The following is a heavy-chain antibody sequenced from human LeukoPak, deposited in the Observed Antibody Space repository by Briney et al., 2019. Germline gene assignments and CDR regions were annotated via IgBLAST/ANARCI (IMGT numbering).Heavy chain of an antibody. CDR3: AREMKAAVAGEY. CDR2: ISYDGSNK. Sequence: PGGSLRLSCAASGFTFSSYAMHWVRQAPGKGLEWVAVISYDGSNKYYADSVKGRFTISRDNSKNTLYLQMNSLRAEDTAVYYCAREMKAAVAGEYWGQGTLVTVSS. CDR1: GFTFSSYA. D-gene: IGHD6-19*01. J-gene: IGHJ4*02. V-gene: IGHV3-30-3*01.